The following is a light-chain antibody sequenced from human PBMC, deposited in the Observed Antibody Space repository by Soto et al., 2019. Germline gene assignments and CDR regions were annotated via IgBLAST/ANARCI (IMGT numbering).Light chain of an antibody. CDR3: QQYGSSPLLT. J-gene: IGKJ4*01. CDR2: GAS. Sequence: EIVLTQSPGTLSLSPGERATLSCRASQSVSSSYLAWYQQKPGKAPRLLIYGASSRATGIPDRFSGSVSGTDFTLTISRLEPEDFAVYYCQQYGSSPLLTFVGGTKVEIK. CDR1: QSVSSSY. V-gene: IGKV3-20*01.